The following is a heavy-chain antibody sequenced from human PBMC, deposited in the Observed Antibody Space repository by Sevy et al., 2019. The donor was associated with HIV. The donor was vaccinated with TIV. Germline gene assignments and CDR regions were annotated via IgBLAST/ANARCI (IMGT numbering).Heavy chain of an antibody. CDR2: IWYDGTNE. V-gene: IGHV3-33*01. CDR1: GFSFNSYA. D-gene: IGHD3-16*01. Sequence: GGSLRLSCAASGFSFNSYAMHWVRQAPGKGLEWVAVIWYDGTNEYYADSVKGRFTISRDNSNNTLYLQMSSLKADDSAVYYCARGDHFDYIWGGFDPWGQGTLVTVSS. CDR3: ARGDHFDYIWGGFDP. J-gene: IGHJ5*02.